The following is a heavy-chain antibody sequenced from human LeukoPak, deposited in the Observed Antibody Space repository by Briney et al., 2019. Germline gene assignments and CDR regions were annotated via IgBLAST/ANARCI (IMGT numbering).Heavy chain of an antibody. J-gene: IGHJ4*02. D-gene: IGHD1-26*01. CDR2: ISVYNGNT. CDR3: ARGVGANSRPDY. V-gene: IGHV1-18*01. CDR1: GYTFTSYG. Sequence: ASVKVSCKASGYTFTSYGISWVRQAPGQGLEWMGWISVYNGNTKYAQKFQGRVTMTTDTSTSTAYMELRSLKSDDTAVYYCARGVGANSRPDYWGQGTLATVSS.